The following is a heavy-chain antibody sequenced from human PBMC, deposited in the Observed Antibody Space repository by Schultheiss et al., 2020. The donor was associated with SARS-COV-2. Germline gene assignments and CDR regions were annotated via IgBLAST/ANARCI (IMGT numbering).Heavy chain of an antibody. Sequence: SETLSLTCTVSGGSMISGSYYWSWIRQPAGKGLEWIGRIYSSGSTDYSPSLKSRVTISVDTSRNQFSLKLSSVTAADTAVYYCARVPGIDYWGQGTLVTVSS. CDR1: GGSMISGSYY. CDR3: ARVPGIDY. J-gene: IGHJ4*02. V-gene: IGHV4-61*02. CDR2: IYSSGST. D-gene: IGHD1-1*01.